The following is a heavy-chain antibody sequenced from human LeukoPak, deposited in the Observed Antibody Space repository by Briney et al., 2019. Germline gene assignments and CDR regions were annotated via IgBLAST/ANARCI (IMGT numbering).Heavy chain of an antibody. CDR1: GGPIRSGGYS. CDR3: ARVGLPYGDYVFDY. Sequence: QTLSLTCAVPGGPIRSGGYSSSWIRQPPGKGLERLGYIYHSGSTYYNPSLKSRVTISVDRSKNQFYLKLSSVTAADTAVYYCARVGLPYGDYVFDYWGQGTLVTVSS. V-gene: IGHV4-30-2*01. CDR2: IYHSGST. D-gene: IGHD4-17*01. J-gene: IGHJ4*02.